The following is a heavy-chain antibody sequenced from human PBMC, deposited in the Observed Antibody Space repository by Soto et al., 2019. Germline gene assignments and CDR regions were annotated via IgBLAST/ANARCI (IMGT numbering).Heavy chain of an antibody. J-gene: IGHJ5*02. Sequence: EVQLVESGGGLVKPGGSLRLSCAASGFPFSSYNMNWVRQAPGKGLEWVSSISSRGDYIYYADSLKGRFTISRENAKNSLYLQMNRLRAEDTAVYYCARGYGTSSGDLWGQGTLVTVSS. CDR3: ARGYGTSSGDL. D-gene: IGHD6-6*01. V-gene: IGHV3-21*01. CDR2: ISSRGDYI. CDR1: GFPFSSYN.